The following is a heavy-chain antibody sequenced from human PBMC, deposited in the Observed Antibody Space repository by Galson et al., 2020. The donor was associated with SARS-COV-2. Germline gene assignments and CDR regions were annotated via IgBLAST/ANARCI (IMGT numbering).Heavy chain of an antibody. CDR2: ISSSGSPI. J-gene: IGHJ6*02. CDR3: ARDRGSGYDFKTGYGMDV. Sequence: NSGGSLRFSCAASGFTFSDYYMSWVRQAPGKGLEWLSYISSSGSPIYSADSVKGRFTISRDNAKNSLYLQMNTLRAEDTAVYYCARDRGSGYDFKTGYGMDVWGQGTTVTVSS. V-gene: IGHV3-11*04. CDR1: GFTFSDYY. D-gene: IGHD5-12*01.